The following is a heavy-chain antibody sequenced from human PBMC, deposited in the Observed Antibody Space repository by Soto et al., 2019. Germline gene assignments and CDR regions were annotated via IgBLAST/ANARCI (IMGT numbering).Heavy chain of an antibody. D-gene: IGHD3-16*01. J-gene: IGHJ4*02. V-gene: IGHV3-9*01. Sequence: GGSLRLSCAVSGFTFDDNAMHWVRQAPENGLEWVSGINWKSDIGYADSVKGRFTISRDNAENSLYLQMNSLRAEDTALYYCAISQGRGGRTTFIYWGQGTQVTVS. CDR2: INWKSDI. CDR3: AISQGRGGRTTFIY. CDR1: GFTFDDNA.